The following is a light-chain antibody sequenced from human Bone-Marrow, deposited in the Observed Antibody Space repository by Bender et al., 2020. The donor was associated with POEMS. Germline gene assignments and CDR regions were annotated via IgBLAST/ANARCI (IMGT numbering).Light chain of an antibody. Sequence: SYVLTQPPSVSGTPRQTARITCAENNIGSKSVHWYQQKPGQAPVLVVFDDIDRPSEIPERFSGSNSVNTATLTISRVEAADDADYYCQVWDSSSSHWVFGGGTKLTVL. CDR2: DDI. V-gene: IGLV3-21*02. CDR1: NIGSKS. CDR3: QVWDSSSSHWV. J-gene: IGLJ3*02.